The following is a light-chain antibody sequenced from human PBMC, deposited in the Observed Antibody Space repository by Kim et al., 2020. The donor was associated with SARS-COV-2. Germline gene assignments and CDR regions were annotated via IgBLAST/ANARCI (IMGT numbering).Light chain of an antibody. J-gene: IGKJ2*01. CDR3: QQRSDSYT. V-gene: IGKV3-11*01. Sequence: EIVLTQSPATLSLSPGERATLSCRASQSVDNNLAWYQQKLGQAPRLLIYDATNRATGIPARFSGSGSGTDFTLTIDSLEPEDFAVYYCQQRSDSYTFGQGTKLEI. CDR1: QSVDNN. CDR2: DAT.